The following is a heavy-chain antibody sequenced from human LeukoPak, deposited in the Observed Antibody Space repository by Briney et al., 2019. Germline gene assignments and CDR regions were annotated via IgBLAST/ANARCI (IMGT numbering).Heavy chain of an antibody. CDR2: IYWDDDK. CDR3: AHRRGVGYCSGGSCYSDGYNWFGP. CDR1: GFSLSTSGVG. Sequence: ESGPTLVKPTQTLTLTCTFSGFSLSTSGVGVGWIRQPPGKALEWLALIYWDDDKRYSPSLKSRLTITKDNSKNQVVLTMTNMDPVDTATYYCAHRRGVGYCSGGSCYSDGYNWFGPWGQGTLVTVSS. J-gene: IGHJ5*02. D-gene: IGHD2-15*01. V-gene: IGHV2-5*02.